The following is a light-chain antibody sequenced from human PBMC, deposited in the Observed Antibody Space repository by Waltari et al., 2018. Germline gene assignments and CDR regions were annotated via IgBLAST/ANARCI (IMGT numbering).Light chain of an antibody. CDR3: QHYCRLPVT. Sequence: EIGLTQSPGSLSLSLGERATVSCRTSQSVSRSLAWYQQKPGQAPRLLIYGASTRATGIPYRFSGSGSGTDFILTISILEPDDFAVYYCQHYCRLPVTFGQGTKVEI. CDR1: QSVSRS. V-gene: IGKV3-20*01. J-gene: IGKJ1*01. CDR2: GAS.